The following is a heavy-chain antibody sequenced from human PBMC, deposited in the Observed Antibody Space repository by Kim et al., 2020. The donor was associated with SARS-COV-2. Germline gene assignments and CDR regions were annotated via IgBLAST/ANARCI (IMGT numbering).Heavy chain of an antibody. Sequence: YASSVKGRLTNSRDNSNNTLYLEMNSLRPEDNGVYYGAKDVIYGYSGMDVWGQGTTVTVSS. D-gene: IGHD3-22*01. J-gene: IGHJ6*02. V-gene: IGHV3-30*02. CDR3: AKDVIYGYSGMDV.